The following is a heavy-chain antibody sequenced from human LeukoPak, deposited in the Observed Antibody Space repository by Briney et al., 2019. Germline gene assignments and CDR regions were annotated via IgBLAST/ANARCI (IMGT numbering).Heavy chain of an antibody. CDR3: AKMLFGSGSYSFDY. CDR2: IRYDGSNK. D-gene: IGHD3-10*01. CDR1: GFTFSSYG. Sequence: PGGSLRLSCAASGFTFSSYGMHWVRQAPGKGLEWVAFIRYDGSNKYYAASVKGRFTISRDNSKNTLYLQLNSLRAEDTAVYYCAKMLFGSGSYSFDYWGQGTLVTVSS. J-gene: IGHJ4*02. V-gene: IGHV3-30*02.